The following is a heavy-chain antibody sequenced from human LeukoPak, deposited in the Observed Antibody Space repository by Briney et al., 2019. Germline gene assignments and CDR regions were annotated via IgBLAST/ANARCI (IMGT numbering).Heavy chain of an antibody. Sequence: SETLSLTCAVSGGSISSSNWWSWVRQPPGKGLEWIGEIYHSGSTNYNPSPKSRVTISVDKSKNQFSLKLSSVTAADTAVYYCATLWFGELGSWFDPWGQGTLVTVSS. D-gene: IGHD3-10*01. CDR1: GGSISSSNW. V-gene: IGHV4-4*02. J-gene: IGHJ5*02. CDR3: ATLWFGELGSWFDP. CDR2: IYHSGST.